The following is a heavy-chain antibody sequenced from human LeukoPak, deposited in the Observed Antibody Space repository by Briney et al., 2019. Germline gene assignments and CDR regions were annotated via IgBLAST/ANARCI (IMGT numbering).Heavy chain of an antibody. J-gene: IGHJ4*02. CDR3: ANPRYDSSGYYYVD. CDR2: INGGSGYT. CDR1: GYTFTYYT. Sequence: ASVKVSCKASGYTFTYYTMHWLRQAPGQRLDWMGWINGGSGYTKYSPEFQGRVTITRDTSASTAYMELSSLRSEDTAVYYCANPRYDSSGYYYVDWGQGTLVTVSS. V-gene: IGHV1-3*01. D-gene: IGHD3-22*01.